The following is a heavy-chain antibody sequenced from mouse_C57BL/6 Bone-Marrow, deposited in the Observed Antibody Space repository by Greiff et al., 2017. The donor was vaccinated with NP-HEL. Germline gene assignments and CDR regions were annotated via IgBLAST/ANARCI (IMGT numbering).Heavy chain of an antibody. D-gene: IGHD2-5*01. V-gene: IGHV1-72*01. J-gene: IGHJ4*01. Sequence: QVQLKESGAELVKPGASVKLSCKASGYTFTSYWMHWVKQRPGRGLEWIGRIDPNSGGTKYNEKFKSKATLTVDKPSSTAYMQLSSLTSEDSAVYYCARFGDYSNYGAMDYWGQGTSVTVSS. CDR2: IDPNSGGT. CDR1: GYTFTSYW. CDR3: ARFGDYSNYGAMDY.